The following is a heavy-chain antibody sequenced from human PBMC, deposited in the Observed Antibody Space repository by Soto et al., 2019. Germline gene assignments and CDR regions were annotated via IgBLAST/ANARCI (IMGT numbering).Heavy chain of an antibody. J-gene: IGHJ4*02. CDR2: INPSGGST. CDR1: GYPFTSYY. V-gene: IGHV1-46*01. D-gene: IGHD3-22*01. CDR3: ARGPNHDYYNSRGGGFDY. Sequence: SVKVSCKASGYPFTSYYMHWVRQAPGQGLEWMGIINPSGGSTSYAQKFQGRVTMTRDTSTSTVYMELSSLRSEDTAVSYCARGPNHDYYNSRGGGFDYWGQGNLVTGSS.